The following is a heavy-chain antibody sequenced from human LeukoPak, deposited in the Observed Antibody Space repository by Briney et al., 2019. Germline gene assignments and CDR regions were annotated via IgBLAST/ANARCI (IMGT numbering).Heavy chain of an antibody. CDR1: GGSISSGGYY. D-gene: IGHD6-13*01. J-gene: IGHJ3*02. CDR2: IYHSGST. Sequence: SETLSLTCTVSGGSISSGGYYWSWIRQPPGKGLEWIGYIYHSGSTYYNPSLKSRVTISVDRSKNQFSLKLSSVTAADTAVYYCARGASSSWYSLASNAFDIWGQGTMVTVSS. CDR3: ARGASSSWYSLASNAFDI. V-gene: IGHV4-30-2*01.